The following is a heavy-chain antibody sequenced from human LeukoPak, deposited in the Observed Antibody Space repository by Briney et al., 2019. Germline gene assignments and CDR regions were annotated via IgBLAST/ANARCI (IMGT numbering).Heavy chain of an antibody. V-gene: IGHV3-74*01. J-gene: IGHJ4*02. D-gene: IGHD3-16*01. CDR3: VRALGDYWGQGDY. Sequence: GGSLRLSCAASGFTSSNHWMYWVRQGPGKGLVWISDIDTDGSSTNYADSVKGRFTISRDNAKNTLYLQMNSLGAADTAVYYCVRALGDYWGQGDYWGQGTLVTVSS. CDR1: GFTSSNHW. CDR2: IDTDGSST.